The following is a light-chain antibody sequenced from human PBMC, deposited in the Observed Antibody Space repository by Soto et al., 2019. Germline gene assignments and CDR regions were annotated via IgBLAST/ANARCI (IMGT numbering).Light chain of an antibody. V-gene: IGKV4-1*01. CDR1: QSVLYSSNNKNY. J-gene: IGKJ1*01. Sequence: DIVMTQSPDSLAVSLGARATINCKSSQSVLYSSNNKNYLAWYQQKPGQPPKLLIYWASTRESGVPDRVSGSGSVTEYALTISSLQAEDVAVYYCQQYYSTPWTFGQGTKVDSK. CDR3: QQYYSTPWT. CDR2: WAS.